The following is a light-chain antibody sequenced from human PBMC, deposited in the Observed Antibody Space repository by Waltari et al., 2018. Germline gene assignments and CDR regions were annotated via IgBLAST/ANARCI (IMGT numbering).Light chain of an antibody. V-gene: IGLV4-60*03. CDR1: SGHSSYI. CDR3: ETWDSNTRV. J-gene: IGLJ3*02. CDR2: LEGSGSY. Sequence: QPVLTQSSSASASLGSSVKLTCTLSSGHSSYIIAWHQQQPGKAPRYLMKLEGSGSYNKGSGVPDRFSGSSSGAYRYLTIANLQSEDEADYYCETWDSNTRVFGGGTKLTVL.